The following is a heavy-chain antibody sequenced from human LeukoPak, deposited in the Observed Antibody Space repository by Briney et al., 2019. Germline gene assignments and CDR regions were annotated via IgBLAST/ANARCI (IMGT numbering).Heavy chain of an antibody. Sequence: SETLSLTCTVSGYSISSGYYWGWIRQPPGKGLEWIANIYHSGNTYYNPSLKSRVTMSVDTSKNQLSLKLTSVTAADTAVYYCARHQRGNSDAFDIWGQGTVVTVSS. D-gene: IGHD4-23*01. CDR1: GYSISSGYY. J-gene: IGHJ3*02. CDR3: ARHQRGNSDAFDI. CDR2: IYHSGNT. V-gene: IGHV4-38-2*02.